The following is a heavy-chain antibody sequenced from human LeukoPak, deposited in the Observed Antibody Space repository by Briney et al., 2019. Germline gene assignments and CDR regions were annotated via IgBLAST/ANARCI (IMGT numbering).Heavy chain of an antibody. CDR3: ARASKTRPTYYYDSSGYYIDY. Sequence: SETLSLTCTVSGGSISSGGYYWSWIRQHPGKGLEWIVYIYYSGSTYYNPSLKSRVTISVDTSKNQFSLKLSSVTAADTAVYYCARASKTRPTYYYDSSGYYIDYWGQGTLVTVSS. J-gene: IGHJ4*02. D-gene: IGHD3-22*01. V-gene: IGHV4-31*03. CDR1: GGSISSGGYY. CDR2: IYYSGST.